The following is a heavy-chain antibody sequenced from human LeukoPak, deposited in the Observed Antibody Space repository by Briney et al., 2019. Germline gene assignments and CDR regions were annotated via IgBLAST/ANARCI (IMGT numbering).Heavy chain of an antibody. CDR3: ARGRGNYDFWSGYYFYFDY. D-gene: IGHD3-3*01. CDR2: INHSGST. J-gene: IGHJ4*02. CDR1: GGSFSGYY. V-gene: IGHV4-34*01. Sequence: PSETLSLTCAVYGGSFSGYYWSRIRQPPGKGLEWIGEINHSGSTNYNPSLKSRVTISVDTSKNQFSLKLSSVTAADTAVYYCARGRGNYDFWSGYYFYFDYWGQGTLVTVSS.